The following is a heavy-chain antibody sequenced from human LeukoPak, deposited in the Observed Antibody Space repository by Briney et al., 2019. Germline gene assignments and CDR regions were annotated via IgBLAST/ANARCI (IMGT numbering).Heavy chain of an antibody. CDR3: ASGLDPQKGAFDI. Sequence: SETLSLTCTVSGGSISSYYWSWIRQPPGRGLEWIGYIYYSGSTNYNPSLKSRVTISVDTSKNQFSLKLSSVTAADTAVYYCASGLDPQKGAFDIWGQGTMVTVSS. V-gene: IGHV4-59*01. CDR1: GGSISSYY. CDR2: IYYSGST. J-gene: IGHJ3*02. D-gene: IGHD3/OR15-3a*01.